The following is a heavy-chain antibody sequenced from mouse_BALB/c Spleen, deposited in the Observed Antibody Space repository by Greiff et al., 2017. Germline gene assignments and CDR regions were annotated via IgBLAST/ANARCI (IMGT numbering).Heavy chain of an antibody. CDR1: GFSLTSYG. D-gene: IGHD1-1*01. Sequence: QVQLKESGPGLVQPSQSLSITCTVSGFSLTSYGVHWVRQSPGKGLEWLGVIWSGGSTDYNAAFISRLSISKDNSKSQVFFKMNSLQADDTAIYYCASDYGSSPYYYAMDYWGQGTSVTVSS. V-gene: IGHV2-4-1*01. J-gene: IGHJ4*01. CDR3: ASDYGSSPYYYAMDY. CDR2: IWSGGST.